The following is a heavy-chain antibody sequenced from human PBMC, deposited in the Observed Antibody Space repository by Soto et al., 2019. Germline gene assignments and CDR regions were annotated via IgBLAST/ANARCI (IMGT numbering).Heavy chain of an antibody. V-gene: IGHV3-74*01. CDR3: ASGGSSLNFDS. CDR2: INTDGSST. Sequence: GGSLRLSCAASGFTFSNYWMHWVRQAPGKGLVWVSRINTDGSSTNYADSVKGRFTISRDNAKNTLYLQMNSLRAEDTAVYYCASGGSSLNFDSWGQGTLVTVSS. CDR1: GFTFSNYW. J-gene: IGHJ4*02. D-gene: IGHD6-6*01.